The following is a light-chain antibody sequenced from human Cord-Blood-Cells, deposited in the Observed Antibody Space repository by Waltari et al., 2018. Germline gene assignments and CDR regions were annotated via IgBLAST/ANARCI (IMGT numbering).Light chain of an antibody. CDR1: QSISSW. CDR3: QQYNSYWT. J-gene: IGKJ1*01. V-gene: IGKV1-5*01. Sequence: DIQMTQSPSTLAASVGDRVTITCRASQSISSWLAWYQQKPGKTPNLLIYDAFSLESGVPSRFSGSGSGTEFTLTISSLQPDDFATYYCQQYNSYWTFGQGTKVEIK. CDR2: DAF.